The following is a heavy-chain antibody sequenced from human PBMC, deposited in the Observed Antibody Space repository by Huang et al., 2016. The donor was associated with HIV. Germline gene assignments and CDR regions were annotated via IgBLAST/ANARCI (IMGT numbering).Heavy chain of an antibody. CDR1: GYNFKTHA. Sequence: QVQLLQSGAEVKKPGASVKISCKTSGYNFKTHAVSWVRQTPGQGLEWMGWVSGYNSYTTYSQRLQGRVTMTTDTSTNTVDKELRSLRSDDTAVYYCARRVGSGWYGEIDYWGQGTLVTVSS. CDR2: VSGYNSYT. D-gene: IGHD6-19*01. V-gene: IGHV1-18*04. CDR3: ARRVGSGWYGEIDY. J-gene: IGHJ4*02.